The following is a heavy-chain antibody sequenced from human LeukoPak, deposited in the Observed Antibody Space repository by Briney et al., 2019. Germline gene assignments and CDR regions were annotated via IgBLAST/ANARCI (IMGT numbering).Heavy chain of an antibody. CDR2: INHSGST. Sequence: SETLSLTCAVYGGSFSGYYWSWIRQPPGKGLEWIGEINHSGSTNYNPSLKSRVTISVDTSKNQFSLKLSSVTAADTAVYYCARRYFDLWGQGTMVTVSS. J-gene: IGHJ3*01. CDR1: GGSFSGYY. CDR3: ARRYFDL. V-gene: IGHV4-34*01.